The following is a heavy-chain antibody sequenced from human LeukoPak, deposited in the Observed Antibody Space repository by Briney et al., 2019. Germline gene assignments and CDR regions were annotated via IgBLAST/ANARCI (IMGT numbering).Heavy chain of an antibody. Sequence: ASVKVSCKASGYSSTNYGISWVRQAPGQGLEWMGWIHIYRGNTNYAQKFQGRVTMTTDTSTSTAYMELRSLRSDDTAVYYCARDDTYYDILTGYYSGFDYWGQGTLVTVSS. D-gene: IGHD3-9*01. CDR2: IHIYRGNT. CDR3: ARDDTYYDILTGYYSGFDY. J-gene: IGHJ4*02. CDR1: GYSSTNYG. V-gene: IGHV1-18*01.